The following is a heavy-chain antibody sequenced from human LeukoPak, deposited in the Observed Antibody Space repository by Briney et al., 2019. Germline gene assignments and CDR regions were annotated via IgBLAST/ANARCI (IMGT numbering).Heavy chain of an antibody. J-gene: IGHJ3*02. Sequence: GGSLRLSCTGSGFTFSSHGLTWVRQAPGKGLEWVASISGNGGSTFYADSLRDQFTISKDNSRDMMYLQMNNLRAEDTAVYYCVKSLGDSRWYGAFDTWGQGTMLTVSS. D-gene: IGHD6-13*01. V-gene: IGHV3-23*01. CDR3: VKSLGDSRWYGAFDT. CDR1: GFTFSSHG. CDR2: ISGNGGST.